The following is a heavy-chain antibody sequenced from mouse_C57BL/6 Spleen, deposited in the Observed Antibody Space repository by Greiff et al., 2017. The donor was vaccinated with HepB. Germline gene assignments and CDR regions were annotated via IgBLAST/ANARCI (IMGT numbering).Heavy chain of an antibody. J-gene: IGHJ4*01. CDR2: IDPSDSYT. D-gene: IGHD1-1*01. V-gene: IGHV1-50*01. CDR1: GYTFTSYW. CDR3: ARGGTTVVDYYAMDY. Sequence: VQLQQPGAELVKPGASVKLSCKASGYTFTSYWMQWVKQRPGQGLEWIGEIDPSDSYTNYNQKFKGKATLTVDTSSSTAYMQLSSLTSEDSAVYYCARGGTTVVDYYAMDYWGQGTSVTVSS.